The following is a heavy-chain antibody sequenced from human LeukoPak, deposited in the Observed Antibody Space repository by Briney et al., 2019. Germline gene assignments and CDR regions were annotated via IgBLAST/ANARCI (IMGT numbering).Heavy chain of an antibody. J-gene: IGHJ5*02. Sequence: SETLSLTCTVSGGSISSYYWSSIRQPPGKALEYIGYIYYSGSTNYNPSLKSRVTISIDTSKNQFSLKLRSVTAADTAMYYCARGTLRIAAALFDPWGQGTLVTVSS. CDR3: ARGTLRIAAALFDP. CDR1: GGSISSYY. D-gene: IGHD6-13*01. V-gene: IGHV4-59*01. CDR2: IYYSGST.